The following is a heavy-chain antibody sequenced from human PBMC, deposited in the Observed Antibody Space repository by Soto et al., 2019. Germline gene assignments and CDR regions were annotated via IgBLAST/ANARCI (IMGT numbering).Heavy chain of an antibody. CDR2: INPSGGSA. CDR3: ARDPGVGAYPGY. J-gene: IGHJ4*02. D-gene: IGHD1-26*01. Sequence: QVQLVQSGAEVKKPGASVKVSCKASGYTFTSYYMHWVRQAPGQGLEWMGIINPSGGSASYAQKFQGRVTMTRDTSTSTVYMELSSLRSEDTAVYYCARDPGVGAYPGYWGQGTLVTVSS. CDR1: GYTFTSYY. V-gene: IGHV1-46*01.